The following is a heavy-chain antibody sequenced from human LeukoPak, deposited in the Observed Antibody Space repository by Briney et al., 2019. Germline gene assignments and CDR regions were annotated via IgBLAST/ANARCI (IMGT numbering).Heavy chain of an antibody. Sequence: SETLSLTCTVSGGSISSSSYYWGWIRQPPGKGLEWIGSIYYSGSTYYNPSLKSRVTISVDTSKNQFSLKLSSVTAADTAVYCCATQRATIIDYWGQETLVTVSS. CDR1: GGSISSSSYY. J-gene: IGHJ4*02. V-gene: IGHV4-39*07. CDR3: ATQRATIIDY. CDR2: IYYSGST. D-gene: IGHD5-24*01.